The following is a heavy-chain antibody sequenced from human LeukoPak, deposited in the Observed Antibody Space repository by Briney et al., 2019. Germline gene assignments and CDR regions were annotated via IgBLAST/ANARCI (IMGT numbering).Heavy chain of an antibody. V-gene: IGHV4-39*01. D-gene: IGHD3-3*01. CDR3: ASRYDFWSGYNYYYYDMDV. CDR1: GGSISSSSYY. Sequence: SETLSLTCNVSGGSISSSSYYWGWIRQPPGKGLEWIGSIYYSGSTYYNPSLKSRVTISVDTSKNQFSLKLSSVTAADTAVYYCASRYDFWSGYNYYYYDMDVWSQGTTVTVSS. J-gene: IGHJ6*02. CDR2: IYYSGST.